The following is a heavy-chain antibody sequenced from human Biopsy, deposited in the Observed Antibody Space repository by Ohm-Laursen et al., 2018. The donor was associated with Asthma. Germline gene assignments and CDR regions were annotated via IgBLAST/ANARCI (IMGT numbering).Heavy chain of an antibody. CDR2: IDPNSGGT. CDR3: ARIKIRIGAGTDRYFDL. Sequence: SSVKVSCKASGYTFTSYGISWVRQAPGQGLEWMGGIDPNSGGTNYAQKFLGRVTMTRDTSVNTAFMVLSRLRSDDTAVYYCARIKIRIGAGTDRYFDLWGRGTLVTVSS. V-gene: IGHV1-2*02. CDR1: GYTFTSYG. D-gene: IGHD3-16*01. J-gene: IGHJ2*01.